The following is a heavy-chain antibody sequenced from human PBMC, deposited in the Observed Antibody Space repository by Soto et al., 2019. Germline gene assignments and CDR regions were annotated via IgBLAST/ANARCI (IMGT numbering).Heavy chain of an antibody. D-gene: IGHD2-21*02. J-gene: IGHJ4*02. CDR3: ARTAYCGGDCYSGGPDF. Sequence: GSLLLACVGSGSTFSSYSMKGVRQAPGKGLEWVSSISSSSSYIYYADSVKGRFTISRDNAKNSLYLQMNSLRVEDTAVYYCARTAYCGGDCYSGGPDFWGQGTLVTVSS. CDR1: GSTFSSYS. V-gene: IGHV3-21*01. CDR2: ISSSSSYI.